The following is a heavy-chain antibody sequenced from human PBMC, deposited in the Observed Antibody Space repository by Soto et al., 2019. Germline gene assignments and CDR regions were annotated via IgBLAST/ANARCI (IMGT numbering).Heavy chain of an antibody. J-gene: IGHJ4*02. CDR2: ISSSRSYI. V-gene: IGHV3-21*01. D-gene: IGHD5-18*01. CDR3: ARGLSGYSYGDFDY. Sequence: PGGSRRLSCAASGCTFSSYSMNWVRQARGKGLEWVSSISSSRSYIYYADSEKGRFTISRDNAKNSLDLQMNSLRAEDPAVYYCARGLSGYSYGDFDYWGQGTLVTVSS. CDR1: GCTFSSYS.